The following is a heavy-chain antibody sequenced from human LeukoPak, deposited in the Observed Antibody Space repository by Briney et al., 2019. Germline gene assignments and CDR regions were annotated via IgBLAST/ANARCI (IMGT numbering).Heavy chain of an antibody. CDR3: TRVEETATTAAIIRKYSYYYYYMDV. D-gene: IGHD4-11*01. Sequence: GCALRLSCAASGFTFSTYRMRWLRQAPGKGLEGVANRKQDGSEKQYVDSVKGRFTISRDNAKNSLYLQMSSLRAEDTAVYYCTRVEETATTAAIIRKYSYYYYYMDVWGKGNTVTVSS. V-gene: IGHV3-7*01. CDR2: RKQDGSEK. CDR1: GFTFSTYR. J-gene: IGHJ6*03.